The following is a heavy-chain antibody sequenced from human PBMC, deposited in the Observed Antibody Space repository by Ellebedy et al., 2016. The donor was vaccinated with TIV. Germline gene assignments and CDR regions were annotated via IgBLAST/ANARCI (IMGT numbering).Heavy chain of an antibody. V-gene: IGHV3-23*01. D-gene: IGHD1-26*01. CDR2: ISRNGGGT. J-gene: IGHJ4*02. CDR3: AKDLGIERQWGFDY. CDR1: GFTFSIYA. Sequence: PGGSLRLSCAASGFTFSIYAMGWVRQAPGKGLEWFSTISRNGGGTYYACSVEGRFPISRDNSKNTLWLQMNGLRAEDTARYFCAKDLGIERQWGFDYWGQGTLVTVSS.